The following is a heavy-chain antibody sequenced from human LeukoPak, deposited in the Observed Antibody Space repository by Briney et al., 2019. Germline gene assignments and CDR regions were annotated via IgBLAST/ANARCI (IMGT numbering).Heavy chain of an antibody. D-gene: IGHD7-27*01. Sequence: GGSLRLSCAASGFTFSSYSMNWVRQAPGKGLEWVSSISSSSSYIYYADSVKGRFTISRDNAKNSLCLQMNSLRAEDTAVYYCARGRRLTVSFDYWGQGTLVTVSS. CDR1: GFTFSSYS. V-gene: IGHV3-21*01. CDR2: ISSSSSYI. J-gene: IGHJ4*02. CDR3: ARGRRLTVSFDY.